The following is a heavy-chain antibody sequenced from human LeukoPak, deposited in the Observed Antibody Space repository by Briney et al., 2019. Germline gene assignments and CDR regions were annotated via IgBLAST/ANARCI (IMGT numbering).Heavy chain of an antibody. CDR2: INWNGGNT. Sequence: PGGSLRLSCAASGFTFDDYGMSWVRQGPGKGLEWVSGINWNGGNTGYADSVKGQLTIFRDNAKNSLYLEMDSLRVEDTALYYCARTSDGNWFDPWGQGTLVTVSS. D-gene: IGHD1-26*01. J-gene: IGHJ5*02. CDR3: ARTSDGNWFDP. CDR1: GFTFDDYG. V-gene: IGHV3-20*04.